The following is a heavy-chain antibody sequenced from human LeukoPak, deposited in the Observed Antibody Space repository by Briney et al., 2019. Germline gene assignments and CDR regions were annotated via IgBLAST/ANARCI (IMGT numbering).Heavy chain of an antibody. V-gene: IGHV1-18*01. D-gene: IGHD3-22*01. CDR1: GYTFTSYG. CDR2: ISAYNGNT. CDR3: VRDISDDYDSSGYYYPDY. J-gene: IGHJ4*02. Sequence: GSVKVSCKASGYTFTSYGISWVRQAPGQGLEWMGWISAYNGNTNYAQKLQGRVTMTTDTSTSTAYMELRSLRSDDTAVYYCVRDISDDYDSSGYYYPDYWGQGTLVTVSS.